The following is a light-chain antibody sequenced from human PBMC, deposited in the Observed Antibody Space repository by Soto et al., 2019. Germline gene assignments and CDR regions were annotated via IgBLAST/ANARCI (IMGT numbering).Light chain of an antibody. CDR3: SSYTTSDTWV. Sequence: SVLTQPASVSGTPGPSITVSCTGTSSDIGAYNHVSWYQQYPGKAPTLLIYEVTNRPSGVSSRFSGSKSGNTASLTISGLQAEDEGDYYCSSYTTSDTWVFGGGTKVTVL. J-gene: IGLJ3*02. CDR1: SSDIGAYNH. V-gene: IGLV2-14*01. CDR2: EVT.